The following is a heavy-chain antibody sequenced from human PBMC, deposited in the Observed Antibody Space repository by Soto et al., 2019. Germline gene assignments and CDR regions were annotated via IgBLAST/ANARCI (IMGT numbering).Heavy chain of an antibody. Sequence: WGSLVLSCATSGFTFSIYAMNWVRQAPGKGLEWVSAISGSGGSTYYADSVKGRFTISRDNSKNTLYLQMNSLRAEDTAVYYCAKAGQLAGAFDIWGQGTMVTVSS. CDR2: ISGSGGST. CDR1: GFTFSIYA. CDR3: AKAGQLAGAFDI. V-gene: IGHV3-23*01. D-gene: IGHD6-6*01. J-gene: IGHJ3*02.